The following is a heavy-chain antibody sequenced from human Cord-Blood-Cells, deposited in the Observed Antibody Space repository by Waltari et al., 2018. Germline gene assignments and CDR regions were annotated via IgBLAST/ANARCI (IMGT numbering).Heavy chain of an antibody. CDR2: IIPIFGTA. Sequence: GQLVQSGAEVKKPGSSVKVSCKASGGTFSSYAISWVRQAPGQGLEWMGGIIPIFGTANYAQKFQGRVTITADESTSTAYMELSSLRSEDTAVYYCARCGYCSGGSCLYYFDYWGQGTLVTVSS. CDR1: GGTFSSYA. CDR3: ARCGYCSGGSCLYYFDY. D-gene: IGHD2-15*01. J-gene: IGHJ4*02. V-gene: IGHV1-69*01.